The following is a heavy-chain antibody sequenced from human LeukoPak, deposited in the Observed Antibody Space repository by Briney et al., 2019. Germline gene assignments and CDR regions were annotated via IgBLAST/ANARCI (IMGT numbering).Heavy chain of an antibody. CDR1: GYTFTGYY. CDR3: ARVRVAARMGFDP. V-gene: IGHV1-2*02. J-gene: IGHJ5*02. D-gene: IGHD6-6*01. CDR2: INPNSGGT. Sequence: ASVKVSCKASGYTFTGYYMHWVRQAPGQGLEWMGWINPNSGGTNYAQKFQGRVTMTRDTSISTAYMELSRLRSDDTAVYYCARVRVAARMGFDPWGQGTLVTVSS.